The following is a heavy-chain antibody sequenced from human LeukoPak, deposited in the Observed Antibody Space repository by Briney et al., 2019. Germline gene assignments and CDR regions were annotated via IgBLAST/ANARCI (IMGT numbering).Heavy chain of an antibody. CDR1: GGSVSSGSYY. V-gene: IGHV4-61*01. J-gene: IGHJ4*02. D-gene: IGHD3-3*01. Sequence: SETLSLTCTVSGGSVSSGSYYWSWIRQPPGKGLEWIGYIYYSGSTNYNPSLKSRVTISVDTSKNQFSLKLSSVTAADTAVYYCARQDFWSGYYMSEVYYFDYWGQGTLVTVSS. CDR3: ARQDFWSGYYMSEVYYFDY. CDR2: IYYSGST.